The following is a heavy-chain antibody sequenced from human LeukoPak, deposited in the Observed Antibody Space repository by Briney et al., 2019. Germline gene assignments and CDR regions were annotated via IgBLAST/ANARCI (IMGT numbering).Heavy chain of an antibody. CDR3: AREGSAVTNFDY. D-gene: IGHD3-10*01. Sequence: SETLSLTCTVSGDSINTNNYYWGWIRQPPGKGLDWIGSIFYSGTSYYNPSLKSRVTISVDTSKNRFSLNLRSVTAADTAVYYCAREGSAVTNFDYWGQGTLVTVST. J-gene: IGHJ4*02. V-gene: IGHV4-39*07. CDR1: GDSINTNNYY. CDR2: IFYSGTS.